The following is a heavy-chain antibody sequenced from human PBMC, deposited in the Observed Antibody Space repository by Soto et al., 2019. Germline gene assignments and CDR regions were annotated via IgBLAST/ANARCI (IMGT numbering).Heavy chain of an antibody. Sequence: EVQLLESAGGLVQPGGSLSLSCAASGFTFSSYAMRWVRQAPGKGLEWVSAISGSGANTYYADSVKGRVTISRDNSKNTLFLPLNSLRAEDTAVYYCAKCAGSGWYPDYWGQGTLVTVSS. CDR1: GFTFSSYA. J-gene: IGHJ4*02. V-gene: IGHV3-23*01. CDR3: AKCAGSGWYPDY. CDR2: ISGSGANT. D-gene: IGHD6-19*01.